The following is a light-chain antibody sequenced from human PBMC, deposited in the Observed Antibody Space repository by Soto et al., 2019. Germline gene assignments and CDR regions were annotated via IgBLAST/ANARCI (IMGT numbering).Light chain of an antibody. CDR3: QQYHSYPRT. Sequence: DIQMTQSPSTLSASVGARVTITCRASQSISSWLAWYQQKPGKAPKLLIYDASSLESGVPSRFSGSGSGTEFTLTISSRQPDDFATYCCQQYHSYPRTFGQGTKVEIK. V-gene: IGKV1-5*01. J-gene: IGKJ1*01. CDR2: DAS. CDR1: QSISSW.